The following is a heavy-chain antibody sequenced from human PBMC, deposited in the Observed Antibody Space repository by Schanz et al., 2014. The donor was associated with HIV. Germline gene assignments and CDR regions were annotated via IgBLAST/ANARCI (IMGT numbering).Heavy chain of an antibody. CDR2: IKPDGSET. CDR3: ARAMLISGTGYWTGENY. V-gene: IGHV3-7*01. D-gene: IGHD3-10*01. CDR1: GFIIDNYW. J-gene: IGHJ4*02. Sequence: EVHLEESGGCLVQPGGSLRLSCVASGFIIDNYWMSWVRQAPGSGLEWVANIKPDGSETYYVGSVRGRFTISRDNAKNSLYLQMTGLKAEDTAVYYCARAMLISGTGYWTGENYWGQGTLVIVSS.